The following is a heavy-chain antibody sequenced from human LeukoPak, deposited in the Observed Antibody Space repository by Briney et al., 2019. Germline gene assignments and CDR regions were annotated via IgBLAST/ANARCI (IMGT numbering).Heavy chain of an antibody. V-gene: IGHV3-53*01. Sequence: GGSLRLSCAASGFTVSGSYMSWVRQAPGKGLEWVSVIYRGGSTSFYADSVKGRFSISRDNSKNTVFLQMDSLRADDTAVYYCARASSIGSAGLFDSWGQGTLVSVSS. D-gene: IGHD6-6*01. CDR3: ARASSIGSAGLFDS. CDR2: IYRGGSTS. CDR1: GFTVSGSY. J-gene: IGHJ4*02.